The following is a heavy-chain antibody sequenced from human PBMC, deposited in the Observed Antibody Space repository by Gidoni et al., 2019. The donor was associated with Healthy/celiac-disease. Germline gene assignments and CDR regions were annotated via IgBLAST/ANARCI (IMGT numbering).Heavy chain of an antibody. CDR2: ISSSGSTI. V-gene: IGHV3-11*01. J-gene: IGHJ5*02. Sequence: AASGFTFSDYYMSWIRQAPGKGLEWVSYISSSGSTIYYADSVKGRFPISRDNANNSLFLQMNSLRAEDTAVYYCARVLLVGYSYGFEKFWFDPWGQGTLVTVSS. CDR3: ARVLLVGYSYGFEKFWFDP. D-gene: IGHD5-18*01. CDR1: GFTFSDYY.